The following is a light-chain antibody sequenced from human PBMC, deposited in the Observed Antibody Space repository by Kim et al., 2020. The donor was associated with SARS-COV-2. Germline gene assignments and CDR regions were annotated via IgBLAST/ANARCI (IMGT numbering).Light chain of an antibody. CDR2: AAS. V-gene: IGKV1-27*01. Sequence: DIQMTQSPSSLSASVGDRVTVTCRASQGISNSLAWYQQKPGKVPKLLIYAASTLQSGVPSRFSGSGSGTDFTLTISSLQPEDVATYYCHHYNSPPRTFGQGTKVDIK. CDR1: QGISNS. J-gene: IGKJ1*01. CDR3: HHYNSPPRT.